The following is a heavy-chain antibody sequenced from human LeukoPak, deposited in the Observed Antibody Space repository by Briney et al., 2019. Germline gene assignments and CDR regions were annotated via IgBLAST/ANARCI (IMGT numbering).Heavy chain of an antibody. CDR1: GGSISSSTHY. V-gene: IGHV4-39*01. CDR3: ARNETSGYFDI. D-gene: IGHD3-22*01. CDR2: MYNSGSI. J-gene: IGHJ3*02. Sequence: SETLSLTCTVSGGSISSSTHYWGWIRQSPEKGLEWIGSMYNSGSISYNPSLRSRVTITVDTSKNQFSLNFNSVTAADTALYFCARNETSGYFDIWGQGTMVTVSS.